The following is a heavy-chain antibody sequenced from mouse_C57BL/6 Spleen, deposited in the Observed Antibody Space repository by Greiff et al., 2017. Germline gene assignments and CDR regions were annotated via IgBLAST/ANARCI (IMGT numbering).Heavy chain of an antibody. CDR2: FYPGSGSI. CDR3: ARHEEAAQATWFAY. Sequence: VQLQASGAELVKPGASVKLSCKASGYTFTEYTIHWVKQRSGQGLEWIGWFYPGSGSIQYNENFKDKATLTADKSSSTVYIELSRLTSEDSAVYFCARHEEAAQATWFAYWGQGTLVTVSA. V-gene: IGHV1-62-2*01. J-gene: IGHJ3*01. D-gene: IGHD3-2*02. CDR1: GYTFTEYT.